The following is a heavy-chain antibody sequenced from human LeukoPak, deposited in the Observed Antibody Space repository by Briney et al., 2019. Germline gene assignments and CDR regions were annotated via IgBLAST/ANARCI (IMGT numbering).Heavy chain of an antibody. J-gene: IGHJ4*02. CDR1: GFTFSSYA. D-gene: IGHD2-21*02. CDR2: ISYDGSNK. V-gene: IGHV3-30*04. CDR3: AKDFVVVPGNVNYFDY. Sequence: GGSLRLSCAASGFTFSSYAMHWVRQAPGKGLEWVAVISYDGSNKYYADSVKGRFTVSRDNSKNTLYVQMKSLRAEDTAVYYCAKDFVVVPGNVNYFDYWGQGTLVTVSS.